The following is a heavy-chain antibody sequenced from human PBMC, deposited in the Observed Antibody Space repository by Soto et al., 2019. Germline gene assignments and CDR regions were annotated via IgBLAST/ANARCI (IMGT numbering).Heavy chain of an antibody. J-gene: IGHJ4*02. CDR2: ISAYNGNT. CDR3: ARGPHLYYYGSGSYYVY. D-gene: IGHD3-10*01. Sequence: ASVKVSCKASGYTFTSYGISWVRQAPGQGLEWMGWISAYNGNTNYAQELQGRVTMTTDTSTSTAYMELRSLRSDDTAVYYCARGPHLYYYGSGSYYVYWGQGTPVTVSS. V-gene: IGHV1-18*01. CDR1: GYTFTSYG.